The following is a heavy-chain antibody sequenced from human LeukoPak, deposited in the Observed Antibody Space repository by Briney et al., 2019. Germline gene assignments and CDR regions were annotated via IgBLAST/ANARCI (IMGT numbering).Heavy chain of an antibody. J-gene: IGHJ4*02. CDR2: ISYGGST. Sequence: SETLSLTCTVSGGSISSNSNYWAWLRQPPGRGVEWVGSISYGGSTFYSPSLESRVTISVDTTKNQFSLNLSSVTAADTAVYYCARQALWFFDHWGQGTLVTVSS. CDR3: ARQALWFFDH. CDR1: GGSISSNSNY. V-gene: IGHV4-39*01. D-gene: IGHD2-21*01.